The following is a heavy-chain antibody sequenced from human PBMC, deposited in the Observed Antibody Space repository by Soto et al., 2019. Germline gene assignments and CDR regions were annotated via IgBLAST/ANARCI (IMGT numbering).Heavy chain of an antibody. J-gene: IGHJ4*02. D-gene: IGHD2-15*01. V-gene: IGHV4-30-4*01. Sequence: QVQLQESGPGLVKPSQTLSLTCTVSGGSISSGNYYWSWIRQPPGKGLEWIGFISYSGSTYYSTSLKSRVTISVDTYKSQCSLNLSFVTAADTAVYYCATMGTPATGLYFFDYWGQGSLVTVSS. CDR3: ATMGTPATGLYFFDY. CDR1: GGSISSGNYY. CDR2: ISYSGST.